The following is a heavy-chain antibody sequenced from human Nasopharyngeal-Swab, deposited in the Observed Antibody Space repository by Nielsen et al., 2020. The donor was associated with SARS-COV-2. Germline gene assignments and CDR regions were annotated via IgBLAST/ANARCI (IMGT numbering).Heavy chain of an antibody. D-gene: IGHD4-17*01. CDR1: GFTFSSYG. CDR3: AKGEHDYGDYIYWFDP. Sequence: GESLKISCAASGFTFSSYGMHWVCQAPGKGLEWVAVISYDGSNKYYADSVKGRFTISRDNSKNTLYLQMNSLRAEDTAVYYCAKGEHDYGDYIYWFDPWGQGTLVTVSS. V-gene: IGHV3-30*18. CDR2: ISYDGSNK. J-gene: IGHJ5*02.